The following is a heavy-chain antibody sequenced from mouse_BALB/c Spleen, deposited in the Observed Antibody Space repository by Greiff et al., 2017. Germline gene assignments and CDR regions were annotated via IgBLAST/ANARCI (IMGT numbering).Heavy chain of an antibody. D-gene: IGHD1-2*01. CDR1: GFAFSSYD. Sequence: EVQLVESGGGLVKPGGSLKLSCAASGFAFSSYDMSWVRQTPEKRLEWVAYISSGGGSTYYPDTVKGRFTISRDNAKNTLYLQMSSLKSEDTAMYYCARQIHYYFDYWGQGTTLTVSS. CDR3: ARQIHYYFDY. V-gene: IGHV5-12-1*01. CDR2: ISSGGGST. J-gene: IGHJ2*01.